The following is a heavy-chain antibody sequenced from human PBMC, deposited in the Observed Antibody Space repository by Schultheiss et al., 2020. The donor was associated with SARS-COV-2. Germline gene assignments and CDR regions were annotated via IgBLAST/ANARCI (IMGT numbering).Heavy chain of an antibody. J-gene: IGHJ6*02. CDR1: GFTFSSYG. CDR2: IWYDGSNK. V-gene: IGHV3-33*08. D-gene: IGHD5-24*01. CDR3: ARWLQLFGADYGMDV. Sequence: GESLKISCAASGFTFSSYGMHWVRQAPGKGLEWVAVIWYDGSNKYYADSVKGRFTISRDNAKNSLYLQMNSLRAEDTAVYYCARWLQLFGADYGMDVWGQGTTVTVSS.